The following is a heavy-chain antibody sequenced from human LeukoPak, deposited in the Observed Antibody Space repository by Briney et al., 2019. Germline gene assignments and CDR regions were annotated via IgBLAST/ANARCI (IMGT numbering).Heavy chain of an antibody. V-gene: IGHV4-59*12. J-gene: IGHJ6*03. D-gene: IGHD6-19*01. CDR3: ARGLLYSSGWYSYYYYYYMDV. CDR2: IYYSGST. Sequence: PSETLSLTCTVSGGSISSYYWSWIRQPPGKGLEWIGYIYYSGSTNYNPSLKSRVTISVDTSKNQFSLKLSSVTAADTAVYYCARGLLYSSGWYSYYYYYYMDVWGKGTTVTVSS. CDR1: GGSISSYY.